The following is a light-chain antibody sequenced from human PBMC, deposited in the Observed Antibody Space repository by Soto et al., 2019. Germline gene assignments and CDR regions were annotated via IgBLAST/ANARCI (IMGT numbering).Light chain of an antibody. CDR3: CSDAGRSTYV. J-gene: IGLJ1*01. V-gene: IGLV2-23*02. Sequence: QSALTQPASVSGSPGQSITISCTRTSSDVGSFNFVSWYQHHPGKAPKVMIYEVNKRPSGVSDRFSGPKSGNTASLTISGLQAEDEADYYCCSDAGRSTYVFGTGTKVTVL. CDR2: EVN. CDR1: SSDVGSFNF.